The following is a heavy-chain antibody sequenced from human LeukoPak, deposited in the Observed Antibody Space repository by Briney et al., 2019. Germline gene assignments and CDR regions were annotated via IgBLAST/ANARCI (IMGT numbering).Heavy chain of an antibody. CDR1: GGSIFSSNSY. CDR3: ARGGLVRGSINSLIAFDI. CDR2: IYYSGNT. Sequence: SETLSLTCTVSGGSIFSSNSYWGWIRQPPGKGLEWIGSIYYSGNTYYNPSLKSRVTMSVDTSKNQFSLQLNSVTPEDTAFYYCARGGLVRGSINSLIAFDIWGQGIMVTVSS. J-gene: IGHJ3*02. D-gene: IGHD3-10*01. V-gene: IGHV4-39*07.